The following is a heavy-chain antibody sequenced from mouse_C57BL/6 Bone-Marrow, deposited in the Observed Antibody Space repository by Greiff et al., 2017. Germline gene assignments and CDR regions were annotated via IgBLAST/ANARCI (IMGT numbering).Heavy chain of an antibody. CDR3: TTDYGSSYPALVAY. CDR2: IDPEDGDT. Sequence: VQLKQPGAELVRPGASVKLSCTASGFNFKDYYMHWVKQRPEQGLEWIGGIDPEDGDTEYASKFQGKATITADTSSNTAYLQLSSLTSEDTAVYYGTTDYGSSYPALVAYWGQGTLVTVSA. V-gene: IGHV14-4*01. J-gene: IGHJ3*01. D-gene: IGHD1-1*01. CDR1: GFNFKDYY.